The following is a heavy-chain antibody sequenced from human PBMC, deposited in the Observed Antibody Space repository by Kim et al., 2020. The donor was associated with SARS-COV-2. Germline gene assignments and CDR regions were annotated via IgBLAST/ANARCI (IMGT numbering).Heavy chain of an antibody. J-gene: IGHJ5*02. D-gene: IGHD3-22*01. CDR3: ARSQRHEGFYYHLGFDP. V-gene: IGHV4-59*01. Sequence: SETLSLTCTVSGGSISSYYWSWIRQPPGKGLEWIGYIYYSGSTNYNPSLKSRVTISVDTSKNQFSLKLSSVTAADTAVYYCARSQRHEGFYYHLGFDPWGQGTLVTVSS. CDR2: IYYSGST. CDR1: GGSISSYY.